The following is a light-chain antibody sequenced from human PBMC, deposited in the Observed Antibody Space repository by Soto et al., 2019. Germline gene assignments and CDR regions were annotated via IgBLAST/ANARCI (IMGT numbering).Light chain of an antibody. J-gene: IGKJ1*01. CDR1: QSISSW. CDR3: HEYKSYS. Sequence: DIQMTQSPSTLSASVGDRVTITCRASQSISSWLAWYQQKPGKAPKLLIYDASSVESGVPSRFSGSGSGTEFTFSTMNLQPYEFETYNDHEYKSYSFGLGTKVEIK. V-gene: IGKV1-5*01. CDR2: DAS.